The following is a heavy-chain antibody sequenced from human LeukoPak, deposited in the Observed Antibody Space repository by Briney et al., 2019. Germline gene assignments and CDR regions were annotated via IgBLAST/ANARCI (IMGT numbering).Heavy chain of an antibody. V-gene: IGHV4-61*02. Sequence: SETLSLTCTVSGGSISSGSYYWSWIRQPAGKGLEWIGRIYTSGSTNYNPSLKSRVTISVHTSKNQFSLKLSSVTAADTAVYYCARGPYGLPDYWGQGTLVTVSS. CDR2: IYTSGST. CDR3: ARGPYGLPDY. CDR1: GGSISSGSYY. D-gene: IGHD3-16*01. J-gene: IGHJ4*02.